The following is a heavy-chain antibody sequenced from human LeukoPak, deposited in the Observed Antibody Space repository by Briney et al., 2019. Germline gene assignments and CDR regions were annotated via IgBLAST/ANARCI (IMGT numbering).Heavy chain of an antibody. V-gene: IGHV3-30*01. Sequence: GGSLRLSCAASGFTFSSYAMHWVRQAPGKGLEWVAVISYDGSNKYYADSVKGRFTISRDNSKNTLYLQMNSLRAEDTAVYYCPRKLAGHYFDYWGQGTLVTVSS. J-gene: IGHJ4*02. CDR3: PRKLAGHYFDY. CDR1: GFTFSSYA. CDR2: ISYDGSNK. D-gene: IGHD6-19*01.